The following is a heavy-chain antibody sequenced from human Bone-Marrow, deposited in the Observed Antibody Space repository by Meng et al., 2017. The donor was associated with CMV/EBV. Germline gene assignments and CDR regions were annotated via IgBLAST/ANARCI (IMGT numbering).Heavy chain of an antibody. Sequence: GESLKIPCAASGFTVSSNYMSWVRQAPGKGLEWVSVIYSGGSTYYADSVKGRFTISRDNSKNTLYLQMNSLRAEDTAVYYCAKDGFAGDPRYYGMDVWGQGTTVTVSS. CDR2: IYSGGST. J-gene: IGHJ6*02. V-gene: IGHV3-53*05. CDR1: GFTVSSNY. CDR3: AKDGFAGDPRYYGMDV. D-gene: IGHD4-17*01.